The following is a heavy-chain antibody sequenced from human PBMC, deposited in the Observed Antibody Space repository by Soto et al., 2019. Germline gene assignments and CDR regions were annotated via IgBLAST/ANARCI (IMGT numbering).Heavy chain of an antibody. D-gene: IGHD1-26*01. CDR2: ISSDGRDE. V-gene: IGHV3-30*03. J-gene: IGHJ4*01. CDR3: ARQEAGSYFDF. CDR1: GFTFSDYG. Sequence: GGSLRLSCSVSGFTFSDYGMHWVRQAPGEGLQWVAVISSDGRDEQYADSVKGRFTVSRDNSKSTFYLQMNSLSPEDTAVYSCARQEAGSYFDFWGHGTLVTVSS.